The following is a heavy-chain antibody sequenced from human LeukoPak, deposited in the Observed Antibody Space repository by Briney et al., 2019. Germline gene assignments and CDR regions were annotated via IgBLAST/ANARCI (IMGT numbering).Heavy chain of an antibody. CDR2: ISISSSYI. J-gene: IGHJ4*02. Sequence: GGSLRLSCAASGFTFSSYSINWVRQAPGKGPEWVSSISISSSYIYYADSVKGRFTISRDNAKNSLYLQMNSLRAEDTAVYYCARGPQKNGHSSGYPGYFDYWGQGTLVTVSP. CDR3: ARGPQKNGHSSGYPGYFDY. CDR1: GFTFSSYS. D-gene: IGHD3-22*01. V-gene: IGHV3-21*01.